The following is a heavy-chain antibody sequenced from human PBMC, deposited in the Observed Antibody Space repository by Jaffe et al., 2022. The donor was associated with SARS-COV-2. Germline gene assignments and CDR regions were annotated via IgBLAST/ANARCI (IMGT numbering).Heavy chain of an antibody. Sequence: QVQLVESGGGVVQPGRSLRLSCAASGFTFSSYAMHWVRQAPGKGLEWVAVISYDGSNKYYADSVKGRFTISRDNSKNTLYLQMNSLRAEDTAVYYCARAARKVKEINAFDIWGQGTMVTVSS. CDR1: GFTFSSYA. CDR2: ISYDGSNK. J-gene: IGHJ3*02. CDR3: ARAARKVKEINAFDI. V-gene: IGHV3-30*04. D-gene: IGHD3-10*01.